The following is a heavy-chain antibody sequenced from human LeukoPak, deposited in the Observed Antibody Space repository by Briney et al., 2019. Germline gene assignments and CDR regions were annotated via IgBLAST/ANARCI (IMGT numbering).Heavy chain of an antibody. Sequence: ASVKVSCKASGYTFTSYYMHWVRQAPGQGLEWMGIINPSGGSTSYAQKFQGRVTMTRDTSTSTVYMELSSLRSEDTAVYYCARGGGIAVAGPHFGYWGQGTLVTVSS. CDR3: ARGGGIAVAGPHFGY. CDR2: INPSGGST. J-gene: IGHJ4*02. CDR1: GYTFTSYY. V-gene: IGHV1-46*01. D-gene: IGHD6-19*01.